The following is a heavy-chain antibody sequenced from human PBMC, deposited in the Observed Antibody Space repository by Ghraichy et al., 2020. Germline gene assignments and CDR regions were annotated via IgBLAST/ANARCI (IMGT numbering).Heavy chain of an antibody. CDR3: ARDQGYGGSLRP. CDR1: GFTFNIYW. J-gene: IGHJ5*02. Sequence: GGSLRLSCAASGFTFNIYWMYWVRQAPGKGLVWVARINPDGSVTHYADSVKGRFTVSRDNTKNTLYLQMNTLRAKDTAVYFCARDQGYGGSLRPWGQGNLVTVSS. D-gene: IGHD4-23*01. V-gene: IGHV3-74*01. CDR2: INPDGSVT.